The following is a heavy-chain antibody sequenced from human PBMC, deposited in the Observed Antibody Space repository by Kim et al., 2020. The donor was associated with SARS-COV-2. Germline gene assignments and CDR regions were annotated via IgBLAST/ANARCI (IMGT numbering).Heavy chain of an antibody. D-gene: IGHD3-16*01. CDR3: ARDLTSPALPNWFDP. CDR1: GGTFSSYA. J-gene: IGHJ5*02. Sequence: SVKVSCKASGGTFSSYAISWVRQAPGQGLEWMGRIIPILGIANYAQKFQGRVTITADKSTSTAYMELSSLRSEDTAVYYCARDLTSPALPNWFDPWGQGTLVTVSS. V-gene: IGHV1-69*04. CDR2: IIPILGIA.